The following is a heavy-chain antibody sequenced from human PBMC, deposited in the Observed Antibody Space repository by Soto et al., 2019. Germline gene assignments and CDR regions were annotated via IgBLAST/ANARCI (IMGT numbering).Heavy chain of an antibody. J-gene: IGHJ6*02. CDR1: GGSISSGDYY. D-gene: IGHD3-10*01. CDR2: IYYSGST. CDR3: ARSPVLLWFGGPNYYYGMDV. V-gene: IGHV4-30-4*01. Sequence: PAETLSLTCTVSGGSISSGDYYWMCILQPPGKGLEWIGYIYYSGSTYYNPSLKSRVTISVDTSKNQFSLKLSSVTAADTAVYYCARSPVLLWFGGPNYYYGMDVWGQGTTVTVSS.